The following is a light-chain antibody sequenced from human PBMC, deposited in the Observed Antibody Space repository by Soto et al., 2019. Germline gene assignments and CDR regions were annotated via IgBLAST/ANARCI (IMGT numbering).Light chain of an antibody. CDR3: QLYGRHWT. Sequence: DIQVTQSPSTLSASVGDTVTITCRAGQNIDIYMAWYQQKPGKAPKLLIYKSSSLESGVPSRFSGSGSGTEFTLTISSLQPDDFATYCCQLYGRHWTFGQGTKVEI. CDR2: KSS. V-gene: IGKV1-5*03. J-gene: IGKJ1*01. CDR1: QNIDIY.